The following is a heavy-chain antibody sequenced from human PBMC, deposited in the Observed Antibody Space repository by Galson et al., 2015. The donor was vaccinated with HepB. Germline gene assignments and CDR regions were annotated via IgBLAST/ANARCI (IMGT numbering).Heavy chain of an antibody. Sequence: SLRLSCAASGFTFSDYYMSWIRQAPGKGLEWVSYISSSSTYTNYADSVKGRFTISRDNAKKSLYLQINSLIAEDTAVYYCARVADADYGDHSHFDYWGQGTLVTVSS. CDR2: ISSSSTYT. CDR3: ARVADADYGDHSHFDY. J-gene: IGHJ4*02. D-gene: IGHD4-17*01. CDR1: GFTFSDYY. V-gene: IGHV3-11*06.